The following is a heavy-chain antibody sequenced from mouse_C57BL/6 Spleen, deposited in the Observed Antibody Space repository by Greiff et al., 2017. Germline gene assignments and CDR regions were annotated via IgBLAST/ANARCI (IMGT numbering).Heavy chain of an antibody. CDR2: INPSSGYT. D-gene: IGHD2-4*01. CDR3: ARGYDYDGDYFDY. CDR1: GYTFTSYT. Sequence: VQLQESGAELARPGASVKMSCKASGYTFTSYTMHWVKQRPGQGLEWIGYINPSSGYTKYNQKFKDKATLTADKSSSTAYMQLSSLTSEDSAVYYCARGYDYDGDYFDYWGQGTTLTVSA. V-gene: IGHV1-4*01. J-gene: IGHJ2*01.